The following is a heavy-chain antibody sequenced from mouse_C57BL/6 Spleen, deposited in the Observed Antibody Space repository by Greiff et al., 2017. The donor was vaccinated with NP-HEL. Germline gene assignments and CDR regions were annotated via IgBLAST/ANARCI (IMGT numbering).Heavy chain of an antibody. D-gene: IGHD2-4*01. V-gene: IGHV1-52*01. J-gene: IGHJ3*01. CDR3: ARKRDDYGGFAY. CDR2: IDPSDSET. CDR1: GYTFTSYW. Sequence: QVQLKQPGAELVRPGSSVKLSCKASGYTFTSYWMHWVKQRPIQGLEWIGNIDPSDSETHYNQKFKDKATLTVDKSSSTAYMQLSSLTSEDSAVYYCARKRDDYGGFAYWGQGTLVTVSA.